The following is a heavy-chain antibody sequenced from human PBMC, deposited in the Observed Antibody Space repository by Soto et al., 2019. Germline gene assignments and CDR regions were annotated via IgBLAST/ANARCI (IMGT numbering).Heavy chain of an antibody. Sequence: GGSLRLSCAASGFTFSSYGMHWVRQAPGKGLEWVAVISYDGSNKYYADSVKGRFTISRDNSKNTLYLQMNILRAEDTAVYYFANDPETSGCNWFDPWGQGTLVTVSS. D-gene: IGHD3-22*01. CDR2: ISYDGSNK. CDR3: ANDPETSGCNWFDP. J-gene: IGHJ5*02. V-gene: IGHV3-30*18. CDR1: GFTFSSYG.